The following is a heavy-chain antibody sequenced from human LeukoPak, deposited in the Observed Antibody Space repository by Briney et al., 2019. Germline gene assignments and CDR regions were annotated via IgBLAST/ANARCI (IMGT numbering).Heavy chain of an antibody. J-gene: IGHJ4*02. CDR1: GGSISSYY. Sequence: ASETLSLTCTVSGGSISSYYWSWIRQPPGKGLEWIGYIYYSGSTNYNPSLKSRVTISVDTSKNQFSLKLSPVTAADTAVYYCARESGVGATIDYWGQGTLVTVSS. D-gene: IGHD1-26*01. V-gene: IGHV4-59*01. CDR2: IYYSGST. CDR3: ARESGVGATIDY.